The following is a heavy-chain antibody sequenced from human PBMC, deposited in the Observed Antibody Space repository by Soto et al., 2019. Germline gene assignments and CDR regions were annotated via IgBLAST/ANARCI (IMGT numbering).Heavy chain of an antibody. Sequence: QLQLQESGPGLVKPSETLSLTCTVSGGSISSSSYYWGWIRQPPGKGLEWIGSIYYSGSTYYNPYLKSRVTISVDTSKNQFSLKLSSVTAADTAVYYCARSDIVLMVYARHGGAFDYWGQGTLVTVSS. CDR2: IYYSGST. CDR3: ARSDIVLMVYARHGGAFDY. CDR1: GGSISSSSYY. D-gene: IGHD2-8*01. V-gene: IGHV4-39*01. J-gene: IGHJ4*02.